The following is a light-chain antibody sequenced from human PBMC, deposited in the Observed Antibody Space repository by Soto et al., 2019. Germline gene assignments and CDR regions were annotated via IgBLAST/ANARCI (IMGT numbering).Light chain of an antibody. V-gene: IGKV3-15*01. CDR1: QSVSSN. J-gene: IGKJ4*01. Sequence: EIVMTQSPATLSVSPGERATLSCRASQSVSSNLAWYQQKPGQAPRLLIYHASTRATGIPARFSGSGSGTEFTLTIGSLQSKDFAVYYCQQYNKWPLTFGGGTKVEIK. CDR3: QQYNKWPLT. CDR2: HAS.